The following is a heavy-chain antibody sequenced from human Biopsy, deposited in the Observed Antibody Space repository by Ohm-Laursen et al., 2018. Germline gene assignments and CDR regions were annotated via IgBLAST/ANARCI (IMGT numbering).Heavy chain of an antibody. CDR1: GYKFTSYG. CDR3: ARIAAAGWDDY. D-gene: IGHD6-25*01. V-gene: IGHV1-18*01. Sequence: ASVKVSCKASGYKFTSYGMSWVRQAPGQGFEWMERISGYNGNTNYAQKFQGRITMTIDAATSTGYMDLRSLKSDDTAVYYCARIAAAGWDDYWGQGTLVTVSS. J-gene: IGHJ4*02. CDR2: ISGYNGNT.